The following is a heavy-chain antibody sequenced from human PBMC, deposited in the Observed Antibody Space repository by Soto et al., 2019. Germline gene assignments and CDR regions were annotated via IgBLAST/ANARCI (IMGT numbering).Heavy chain of an antibody. D-gene: IGHD3-10*01. J-gene: IGHJ1*01. V-gene: IGHV3-74*02. Sequence: EEQLVESGGGLVQPGGSLRLSCVVSGFTFAKYWMHWVRQAPGKGLVWVARIETDGTTQTYADSVEGRFTISRDNAKNTLYLHLNSLRAEDTAVYYCGRQAALWEKVDFRGHGTPVTVSP. CDR3: GRQAALWEKVDF. CDR2: IETDGTTQ. CDR1: GFTFAKYW.